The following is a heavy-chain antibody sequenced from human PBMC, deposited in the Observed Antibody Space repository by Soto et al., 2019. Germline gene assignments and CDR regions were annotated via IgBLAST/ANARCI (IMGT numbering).Heavy chain of an antibody. V-gene: IGHV3-30*18. Sequence: PGGSLRLSCAASGFTFSSYGMHWVRQAPGKGLEWVAVISYDGSNKYYADSVKGRFTISRDNSKNTLYLQMNSLRAEDTAVYYCANGGGDYLYRGAFDIWGQGTMVTVSS. D-gene: IGHD4-17*01. J-gene: IGHJ3*02. CDR2: ISYDGSNK. CDR1: GFTFSSYG. CDR3: ANGGGDYLYRGAFDI.